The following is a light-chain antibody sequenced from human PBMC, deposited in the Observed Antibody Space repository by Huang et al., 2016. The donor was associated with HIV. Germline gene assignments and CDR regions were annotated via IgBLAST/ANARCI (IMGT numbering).Light chain of an antibody. J-gene: IGKJ1*01. Sequence: DIVMTQSPLSLPVTPGEPASSSCRSGQSLLHSNGYNYLDWYLQKPGHSPQLLIYLGSNRASGVPGRFSGSGSGTDFTLKISRVEAEDVGVYYCMQTLQTPWTFGQGTKVEIK. CDR2: LGS. CDR1: QSLLHSNGYNY. CDR3: MQTLQTPWT. V-gene: IGKV2-28*01.